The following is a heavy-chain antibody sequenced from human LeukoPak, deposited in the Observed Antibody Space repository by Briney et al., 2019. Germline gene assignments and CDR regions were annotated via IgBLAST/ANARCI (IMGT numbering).Heavy chain of an antibody. Sequence: ASVKVSCKASGGTFSSYAISWVRQAPGQGLEWMGGIIPIFGTANYAQKFQGRGTITTDESTSTAYMELSRLRSEDTDVYSCASPTHDYGDYLNDAFDIWGQGTMVTVSS. J-gene: IGHJ3*02. V-gene: IGHV1-69*05. CDR1: GGTFSSYA. CDR2: IIPIFGTA. D-gene: IGHD4-17*01. CDR3: ASPTHDYGDYLNDAFDI.